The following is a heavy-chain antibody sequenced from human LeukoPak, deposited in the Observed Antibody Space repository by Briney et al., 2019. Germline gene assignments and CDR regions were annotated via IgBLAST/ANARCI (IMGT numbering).Heavy chain of an antibody. V-gene: IGHV2-70*04. Sequence: SGPTLVNLTQTLTLTCTFSGFSLRTRGMRVCWIRQPPGKALEWLPRIDWDDDKFYSTSLKTRLTISKDTSKNQVVLTMTNMDPVDTATYYCARSPTKYCSGGSCYGAFHYWGQGTLLPVSS. CDR2: IDWDDDK. CDR1: GFSLRTRGMR. D-gene: IGHD2-15*01. CDR3: ARSPTKYCSGGSCYGAFHY. J-gene: IGHJ4*02.